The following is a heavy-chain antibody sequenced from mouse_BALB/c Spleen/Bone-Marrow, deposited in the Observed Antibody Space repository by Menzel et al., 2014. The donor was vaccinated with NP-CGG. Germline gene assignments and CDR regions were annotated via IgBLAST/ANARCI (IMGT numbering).Heavy chain of an antibody. CDR2: ISYSGST. V-gene: IGHV3-2*02. D-gene: IGHD2-4*01. CDR3: ARYDYDVGYFDY. Sequence: DVQLQESGPGLVKPSQSLSLTCTVTGYSITSDYAWNWIRQFPGNTLEWMGYISYSGSTSYNPSLKSRISITRDTSKNQFFLQLNSVATEDTATYYCARYDYDVGYFDYWGQGTTLTVSS. CDR1: GYSITSDYA. J-gene: IGHJ2*01.